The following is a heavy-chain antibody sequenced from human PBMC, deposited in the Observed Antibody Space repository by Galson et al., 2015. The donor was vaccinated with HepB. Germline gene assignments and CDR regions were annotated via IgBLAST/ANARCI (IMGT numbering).Heavy chain of an antibody. J-gene: IGHJ4*02. D-gene: IGHD2-2*02. CDR1: GFTFSSYA. CDR3: ARDNGYCSSTSCYKGFDY. V-gene: IGHV3-30-3*01. Sequence: SLRLSCAASGFTFSSYAMHWVRQAPGKGLEWVAVISYDGSNKYYADSVKGRFTISRDNSKNTLYLQMNSLRAEDTAVYYCARDNGYCSSTSCYKGFDYWGQGTLVTVSS. CDR2: ISYDGSNK.